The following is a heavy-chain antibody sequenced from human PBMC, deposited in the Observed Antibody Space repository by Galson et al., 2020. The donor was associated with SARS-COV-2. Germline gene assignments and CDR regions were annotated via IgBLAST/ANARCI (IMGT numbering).Heavy chain of an antibody. J-gene: IGHJ4*02. CDR3: ARDPQFSGGYLYSYFYY. Sequence: ASVKDSCKASGYTFTSYCISWVRQDTGQELEWMGWISAYNGNTNFAQKLQGRVTMTTDTSTSTAYMELRSLRSDDTAVYYCARDPQFSGGYLYSYFYYWGQGTLVTVSS. V-gene: IGHV1-18*01. CDR1: GYTFTSYC. CDR2: ISAYNGNT. D-gene: IGHD6-19*01.